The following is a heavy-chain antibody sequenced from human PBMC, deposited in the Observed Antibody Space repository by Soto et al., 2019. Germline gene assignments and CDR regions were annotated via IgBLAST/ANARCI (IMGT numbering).Heavy chain of an antibody. D-gene: IGHD3-22*01. J-gene: IGHJ4*02. Sequence: ASVKVSCKVSGHTLTELSMHWARQAPGKGLEWMGGFDPEDGETVYAQKFQGRVTMTEDTSTDTAYMELSSLRSEDTAVYYCAAEKPIVVVPRKTFDYWGQGTQVTVSS. CDR3: AAEKPIVVVPRKTFDY. CDR2: FDPEDGET. CDR1: GHTLTELS. V-gene: IGHV1-24*01.